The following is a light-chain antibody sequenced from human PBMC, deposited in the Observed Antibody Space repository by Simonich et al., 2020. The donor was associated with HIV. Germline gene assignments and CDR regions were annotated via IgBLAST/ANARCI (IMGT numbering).Light chain of an antibody. V-gene: IGKV4-1*01. CDR1: QSILYSSNNMNY. Sequence: DIVMTQSPDSLAVSLGERATINCKSSQSILYSSNNMNYLTWYQQKPRQPPKLLIYWAATRESGVPDRFSGSGSGTDFTLTISSLQAEDVAVYYCQQYYSTPITFGQGTRLEIK. J-gene: IGKJ5*01. CDR3: QQYYSTPIT. CDR2: WAA.